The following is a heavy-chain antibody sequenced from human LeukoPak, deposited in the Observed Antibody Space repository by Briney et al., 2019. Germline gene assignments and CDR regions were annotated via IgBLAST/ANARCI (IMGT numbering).Heavy chain of an antibody. Sequence: ASVKVSCKASGYTFTGYYMHWVRQAPGQGLEWMGWINPNSGGTNYAQKFQGRVTMTRNTSISTAYMELSSLRSEDTAVYYCARTVSQTVFSGYYYYYMDVWGKGTTVTISS. V-gene: IGHV1-2*02. CDR2: INPNSGGT. CDR3: ARTVSQTVFSGYYYYYMDV. D-gene: IGHD3-10*02. CDR1: GYTFTGYY. J-gene: IGHJ6*03.